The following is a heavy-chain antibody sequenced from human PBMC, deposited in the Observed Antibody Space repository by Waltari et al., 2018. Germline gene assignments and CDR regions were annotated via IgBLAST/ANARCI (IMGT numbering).Heavy chain of an antibody. CDR2: ISPTGGST. D-gene: IGHD6-19*01. J-gene: IGHJ5*02. V-gene: IGHV1-46*01. CDR1: GYTLILYY. Sequence: QVQLVQSGSEVKKPGASVKLSCKASGYTLILYYMHWVRQAPGQGLEWMGIISPTGGSTSYAQNFQGRVTMTRDTSTSTVYMDLSSLRSDDTAVYYWARGGRGWYDWFDPWGQGTLVTVSS. CDR3: ARGGRGWYDWFDP.